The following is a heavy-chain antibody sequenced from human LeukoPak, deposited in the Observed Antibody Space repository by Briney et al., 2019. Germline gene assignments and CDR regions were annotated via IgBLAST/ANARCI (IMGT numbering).Heavy chain of an antibody. D-gene: IGHD4-23*01. CDR3: ARLDSGGPFDY. CDR2: IYYSGST. CDR1: GGSISSYY. J-gene: IGHJ4*02. V-gene: IGHV4-59*08. Sequence: SETLSLTCTVSGGSISSYYWSWIRQPPGKGLEWIGYIYYSGSTNYNPSLKSRVTISVDTSKNQFSLKLSSVTAADTAVYYRARLDSGGPFDYWGQGTLVTVSS.